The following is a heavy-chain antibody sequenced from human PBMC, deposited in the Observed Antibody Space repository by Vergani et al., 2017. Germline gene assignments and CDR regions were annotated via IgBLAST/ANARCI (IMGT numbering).Heavy chain of an antibody. J-gene: IGHJ3*02. CDR2: IYYSGST. Sequence: QVQLQESGPGLVKPSQTLSLTCTVSGGSICSGDYYWSWIRQPPGKGLEWIGYIYYSGSTYYNPSLKSRVTLLVDTSKNQFSLKLSAVTAADTAAYYCARAGYCSSTSCYTSDAFDIWGQGTMVTVSS. CDR1: GGSICSGDYY. D-gene: IGHD2-2*02. V-gene: IGHV4-30-4*01. CDR3: ARAGYCSSTSCYTSDAFDI.